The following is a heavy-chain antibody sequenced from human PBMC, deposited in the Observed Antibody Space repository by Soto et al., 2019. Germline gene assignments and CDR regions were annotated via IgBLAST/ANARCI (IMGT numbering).Heavy chain of an antibody. CDR2: IYYSGST. CDR3: ARPSSSSGPYDY. Sequence: SETLSLTCTVSGGSISSGDYYWSWIRQPPGKGLEWIGYIYYSGSTYYNPSLKSRVTISVGTSKNQFSLKLSSVTAADTAVYYCARPSSSSGPYDYWGQGTLVTVSS. J-gene: IGHJ4*02. CDR1: GGSISSGDYY. V-gene: IGHV4-30-4*01. D-gene: IGHD6-6*01.